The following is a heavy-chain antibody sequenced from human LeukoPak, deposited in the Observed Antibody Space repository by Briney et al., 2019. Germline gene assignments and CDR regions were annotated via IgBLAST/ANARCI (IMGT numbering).Heavy chain of an antibody. J-gene: IGHJ6*01. CDR1: GLSISSYY. CDR2: VYTIGCT. CDR3: ARDQRVRGVHYHYGMDV. Sequence: SETLSLTCTVSGLSISSYYWSWIGQPAGKGLEWIGRVYTIGCTHYNHSLKSRVTISVDTSKIQFSLKLSAVTSADTAVYCCARDQRVRGVHYHYGMDVWGQGTTVSVSS. V-gene: IGHV4-4*07. D-gene: IGHD3-10*01.